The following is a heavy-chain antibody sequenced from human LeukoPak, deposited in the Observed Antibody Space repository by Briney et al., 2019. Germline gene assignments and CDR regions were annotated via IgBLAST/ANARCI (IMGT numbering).Heavy chain of an antibody. CDR1: GGSVSSYY. Sequence: SETLPLTCSVSGGSVSSYYWSWIRQPAGKGLEWIGRFYTSGSTNYNPSLKSRVTISVDKSKNQFSLKLSSVTAADTAVYYCARDRLGKNRTTNYYYYMDVCGNGTTVTVSS. J-gene: IGHJ6*03. CDR2: FYTSGST. CDR3: ARDRLGKNRTTNYYYYMDV. V-gene: IGHV4-4*07. D-gene: IGHD1-14*01.